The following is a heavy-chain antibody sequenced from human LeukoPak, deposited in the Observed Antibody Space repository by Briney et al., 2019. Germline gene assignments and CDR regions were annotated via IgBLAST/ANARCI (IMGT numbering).Heavy chain of an antibody. J-gene: IGHJ3*02. CDR3: ARHRTGGSFDI. CDR1: RGSISYYY. Sequence: SETLSLTCSVSRGSISYYYWSWIRQPPGNVLEWIGYVYSSGSTEYNPSLKSRVTISVDTSKSQFSLKLSSVTAADTAVYYCARHRTGGSFDIWGQGAMVTVSS. V-gene: IGHV4-59*08. D-gene: IGHD3/OR15-3a*01. CDR2: VYSSGST.